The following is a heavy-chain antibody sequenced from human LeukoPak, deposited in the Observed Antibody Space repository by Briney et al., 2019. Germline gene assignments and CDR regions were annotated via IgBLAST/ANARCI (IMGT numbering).Heavy chain of an antibody. CDR1: GGSISSYY. Sequence: SETLSLTCTASGGSISSYYWSWIGQPAGKGLEWIGRIYTSGSTNYNPSLKSRVTMSVDTSKNQFSLKLSSVTAADTAVYYCARVGAYYYGSGSYYNAVFDYWGQGTLVTVSS. CDR3: ARVGAYYYGSGSYYNAVFDY. J-gene: IGHJ4*02. CDR2: IYTSGST. D-gene: IGHD3-10*01. V-gene: IGHV4-4*07.